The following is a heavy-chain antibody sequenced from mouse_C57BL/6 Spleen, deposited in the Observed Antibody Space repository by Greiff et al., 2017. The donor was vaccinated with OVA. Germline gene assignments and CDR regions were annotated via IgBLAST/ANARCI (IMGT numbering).Heavy chain of an antibody. CDR1: GFTFSSYG. V-gene: IGHV5-6*01. CDR3: ARHREKYSDV. CDR2: ISSGGSYT. J-gene: IGHJ1*03. Sequence: EVKLVESGGDLVKPGGSLKLSCAASGFTFSSYGMSWVRQTPDKRLEWVATISSGGSYTYYPDSVKGRVTISRDNAKNTLYLQMSSLKSEDTAMYYCARHREKYSDVWGTGTTVTVSS.